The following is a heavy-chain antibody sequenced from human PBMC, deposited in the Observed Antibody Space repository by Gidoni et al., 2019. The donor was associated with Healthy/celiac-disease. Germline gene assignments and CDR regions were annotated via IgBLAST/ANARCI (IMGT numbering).Heavy chain of an antibody. J-gene: IGHJ6*02. Sequence: QVTLKESGPVLVKPTETLTLTCTVPGFSLSNARLGVSWIRQPPGKALEWLAHIFSNDEKSYSTSLKSRLTISKDTSKSQVVLTMTNMDPVDTATYYCARIAAYDFWSGYFLSGYYGMDVWGQGTTVTVSS. D-gene: IGHD3-3*01. CDR1: GFSLSNARLG. CDR3: ARIAAYDFWSGYFLSGYYGMDV. V-gene: IGHV2-26*01. CDR2: IFSNDEK.